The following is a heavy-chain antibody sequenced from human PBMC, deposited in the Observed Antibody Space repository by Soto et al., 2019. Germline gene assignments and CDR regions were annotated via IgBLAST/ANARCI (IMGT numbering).Heavy chain of an antibody. D-gene: IGHD2-21*01. CDR2: IYYSGSA. V-gene: IGHV4-31*03. CDR1: GGSISSGYY. CDR3: TRGVRPDD. Sequence: SETLSLTCTVSGGSISSGYYWNWIRQHPGKGLEWVGYIYYSGSAHYNPSLKSRVTMSVDTSKNQFSLKLSSVTAADTAVYYCTRGVRPDDWGPGTLVTVS. J-gene: IGHJ4*02.